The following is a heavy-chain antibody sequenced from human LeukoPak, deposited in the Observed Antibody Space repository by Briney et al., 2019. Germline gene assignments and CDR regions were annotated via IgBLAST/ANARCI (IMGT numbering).Heavy chain of an antibody. CDR1: GGSISSYY. V-gene: IGHV4-59*01. Sequence: SETLSLTCTVSGGSISSYYWSWIRQPPGKGLEWIGYIYYSGSTNYNPSLKSRVTISVDTSKNQFSLKLSSVTAADTAVYCCARIRNYGSGTYIPFVDYWGQGTLVTVSS. D-gene: IGHD3-10*01. J-gene: IGHJ4*02. CDR3: ARIRNYGSGTYIPFVDY. CDR2: IYYSGST.